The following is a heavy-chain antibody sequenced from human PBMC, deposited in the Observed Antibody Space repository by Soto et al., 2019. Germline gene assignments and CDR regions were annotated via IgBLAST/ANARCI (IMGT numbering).Heavy chain of an antibody. CDR1: GGSISSGGHY. CDR3: AREDETSNYFDY. D-gene: IGHD2-2*01. CDR2: IYYTGTT. Sequence: QVQLQESGPGLVKPSQALSLICTVSGGSISSGGHYWSWIRQHPGKGLEWIGYIYYTGTTDYNPSLRSRLTISVDSSRNQFSLRLSSVTAADTAVYYCAREDETSNYFDYWGQGTLVTVSS. V-gene: IGHV4-31*03. J-gene: IGHJ4*02.